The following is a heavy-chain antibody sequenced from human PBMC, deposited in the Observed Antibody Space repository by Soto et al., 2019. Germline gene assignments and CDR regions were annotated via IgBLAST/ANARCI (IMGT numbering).Heavy chain of an antibody. Sequence: SETLSLTCSVSGDSISNLDYFWAWIRQPPGQALEYIGYIYKSATTYYNPSFESRVAISVDTSKSQFSLNVTSATAADTAVYFCARGRYCLTGRCFPNWFDSWGQGALVTVSS. CDR3: ARGRYCLTGRCFPNWFDS. D-gene: IGHD7-27*01. V-gene: IGHV4-30-4*01. CDR1: GDSISNLDYF. J-gene: IGHJ5*01. CDR2: IYKSATT.